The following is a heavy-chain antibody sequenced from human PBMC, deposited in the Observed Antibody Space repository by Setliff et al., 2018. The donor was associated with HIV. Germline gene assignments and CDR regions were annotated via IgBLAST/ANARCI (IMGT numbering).Heavy chain of an antibody. D-gene: IGHD4-17*01. CDR1: GGSISSYY. J-gene: IGHJ4*02. CDR3: ARDPPGYGDSNDY. V-gene: IGHV4-4*07. Sequence: SETLSLTCTVSGGSISSYYWSWIRQPAGKGLEWIGRIYTSGSTNYNPSLKSRVTMSIDTSKNQFSLKVRSVSAADTAVYYCARDPPGYGDSNDYWGQGMLVTVSS. CDR2: IYTSGST.